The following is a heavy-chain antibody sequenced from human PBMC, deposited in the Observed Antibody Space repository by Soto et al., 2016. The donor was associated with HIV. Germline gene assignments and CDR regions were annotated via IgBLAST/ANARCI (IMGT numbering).Heavy chain of an antibody. J-gene: IGHJ4*02. Sequence: VQLQESGPGLVKPSETLSLTCGVSGDSISRGYYWGWIRQPPGKGLEWIASMYHSGNTYYNPSLKKRVNIIIDTSKNQFSLKLTSVTAADTAVYYCVRMDTTTVTGFDFWGQGTLVSVSS. CDR2: MYHSGNT. CDR3: VRMDTTTVTGFDF. D-gene: IGHD4-17*01. CDR1: GDSISRGYY. V-gene: IGHV4-38-2*01.